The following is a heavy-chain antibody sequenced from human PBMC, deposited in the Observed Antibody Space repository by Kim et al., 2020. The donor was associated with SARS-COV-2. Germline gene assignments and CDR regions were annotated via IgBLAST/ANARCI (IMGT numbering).Heavy chain of an antibody. J-gene: IGHJ6*03. CDR2: IYYSGST. V-gene: IGHV4-39*01. Sequence: SETLSLTCTVSGGSISSSSYYWGWIRQPPGKGLEWIGSIYYSGSTYYNPSLKSRVTISVDTSKNQFSLKLSSVTAADTAVYYCATLRTYYYYYYYMDVWGKGTTVTVSS. CDR3: ATLRTYYYYYYYMDV. CDR1: GGSISSSSYY.